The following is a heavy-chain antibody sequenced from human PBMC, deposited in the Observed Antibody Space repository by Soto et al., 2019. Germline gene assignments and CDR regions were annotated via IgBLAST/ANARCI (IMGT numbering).Heavy chain of an antibody. D-gene: IGHD5-12*01. J-gene: IGHJ4*02. V-gene: IGHV1-69*13. Sequence: ASVKVSCKAPGGTFKNNGISWVRQAPGQGLEWMGGIIPVFGTTNYAQKFQGRLTITADDFTSTVYMELSRLRYGDTAVYYCARENGVAVATILYYFDYWGPGTLVTSPQ. CDR2: IIPVFGTT. CDR3: ARENGVAVATILYYFDY. CDR1: GGTFKNNG.